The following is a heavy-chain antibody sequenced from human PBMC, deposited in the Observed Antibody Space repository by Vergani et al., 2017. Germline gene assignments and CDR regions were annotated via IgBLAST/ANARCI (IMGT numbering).Heavy chain of an antibody. Sequence: EVQLLESGGGLVQPGGSLRLSCAASGFTFSSYAMSWVRQAPGKGLEWVSSITSSSSYIYYADSVKGRFTISRDNAKNTLYLQMNSLRAEDTAVYYCAKPPADGEDTHWGQGTLVTVSS. CDR2: ITSSSSYI. J-gene: IGHJ4*02. CDR1: GFTFSSYA. CDR3: AKPPADGEDTH. V-gene: IGHV3-23*01. D-gene: IGHD4-17*01.